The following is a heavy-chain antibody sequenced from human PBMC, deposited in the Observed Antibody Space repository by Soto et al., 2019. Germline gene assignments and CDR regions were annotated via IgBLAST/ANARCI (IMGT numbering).Heavy chain of an antibody. V-gene: IGHV3-30-3*01. CDR1: GFTFSSYA. CDR3: ARWTEGDYVWGL. Sequence: QVQLVESGGGVVQPGRSLRLSCAASGFTFSSYAMHWVRQAPGKGLEWVAVISYDGSNKYYADSVKGRFTISRDNSQNTLYLQMNSLRAEDTAVDYCARWTEGDYVWGLWGQGTLVTFSS. D-gene: IGHD3-16*01. J-gene: IGHJ4*02. CDR2: ISYDGSNK.